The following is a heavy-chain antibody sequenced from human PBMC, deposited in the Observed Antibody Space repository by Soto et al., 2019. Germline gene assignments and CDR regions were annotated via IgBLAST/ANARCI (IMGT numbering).Heavy chain of an antibody. CDR3: ARGPRVSSTGTGAH. V-gene: IGHV3-74*01. CDR1: GFTFSAYW. D-gene: IGHD1-1*01. J-gene: IGHJ4*02. Sequence: GSLRLSCAVSGFTFSAYWMNWVRQVPGKGLTWVSRISDDGSTATYADSVKGRFVISRDNAKNSLYLEMNTLRVDDSGLYYCARGPRVSSTGTGAHWGRGTLVTVSS. CDR2: ISDDGSTA.